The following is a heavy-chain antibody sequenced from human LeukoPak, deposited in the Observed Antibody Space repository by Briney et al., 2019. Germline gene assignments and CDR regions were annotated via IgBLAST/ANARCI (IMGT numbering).Heavy chain of an antibody. CDR2: ISAYNGNT. CDR3: ARVGRYYYDNSGYYLEY. Sequence: ASVKVSCKASGDTFTSYGISWVRQAPGQGLEWMGWISAYNGNTNYAQKLQGRVTMTTDTSRSTAYMELRSLRSDDTAVYYCARVGRYYYDNSGYYLEYWGQGTLFTVSS. J-gene: IGHJ4*02. CDR1: GDTFTSYG. D-gene: IGHD3-22*01. V-gene: IGHV1-18*01.